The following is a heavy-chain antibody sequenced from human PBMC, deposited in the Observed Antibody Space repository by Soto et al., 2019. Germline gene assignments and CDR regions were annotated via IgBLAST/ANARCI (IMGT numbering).Heavy chain of an antibody. CDR2: IYYSGST. CDR3: ARAPGVVPAAMTDYYYYYMDV. CDR1: GGSISSGGYY. J-gene: IGHJ6*03. Sequence: QVQLQESGPGLVKPSQTLSLTCTVSGGSISSGGYYWSWIRQHPGKGLEWIGYIYYSGSTYYNPSLKSRVTRSVDTSKNQFSLKLSSVTAADTAVYYCARAPGVVPAAMTDYYYYYMDVWGKGTTVTVSS. V-gene: IGHV4-31*03. D-gene: IGHD2-2*01.